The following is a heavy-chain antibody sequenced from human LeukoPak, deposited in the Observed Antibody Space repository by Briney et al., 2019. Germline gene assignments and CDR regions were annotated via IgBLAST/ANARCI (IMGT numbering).Heavy chain of an antibody. CDR3: ASLLSVVVPAADFDAFDI. J-gene: IGHJ3*02. V-gene: IGHV1-69*05. D-gene: IGHD2-2*01. CDR1: GGTFSSYA. CDR2: IIPIFGTA. Sequence: SVKVSCKASGGTFSSYAISWVRQAPGQGLEWVGGIIPIFGTANYAQKFQGRVTITTDESTSTAYMELSGLRSEDTAVYYCASLLSVVVPAADFDAFDIWGQGTMVTVSS.